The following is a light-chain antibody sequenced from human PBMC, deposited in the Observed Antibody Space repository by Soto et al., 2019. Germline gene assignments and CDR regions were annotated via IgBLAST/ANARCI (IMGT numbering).Light chain of an antibody. J-gene: IGLJ1*01. CDR2: EAT. CDR3: ISYKTDDTVV. V-gene: IGLV2-14*01. CDR1: RSDIGASNS. Sequence: QSVLTQPASVSGSPGQTITISCAGTRSDIGASNSVSWYQHLPGRPPTLIIYEATNRPSGVSERFSGSKTGDTASLTISGLQADDEAEYFCISYKTDDTVVFGSGTKVTVL.